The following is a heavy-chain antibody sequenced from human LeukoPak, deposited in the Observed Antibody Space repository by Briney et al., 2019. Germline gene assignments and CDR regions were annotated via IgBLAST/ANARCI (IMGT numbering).Heavy chain of an antibody. Sequence: PGGSLRLSCAASGFTFTNYAMSWVRQAPGKGLEWVSTIGKSGGGTYYADSVKGWFTISRDSSKSTLYLQMNSLRAEDTAVYYCAKRDSAGLYYFDYWGQGTLVTVSS. V-gene: IGHV3-23*01. J-gene: IGHJ4*02. D-gene: IGHD5-18*01. CDR2: IGKSGGGT. CDR1: GFTFTNYA. CDR3: AKRDSAGLYYFDY.